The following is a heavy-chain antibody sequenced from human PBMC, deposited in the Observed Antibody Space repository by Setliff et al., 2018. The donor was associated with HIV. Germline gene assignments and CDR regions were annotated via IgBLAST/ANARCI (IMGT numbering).Heavy chain of an antibody. CDR2: VYYSGST. CDR1: GDPISTYY. CDR3: ARGNYDTSDYYTNFYYYYMDV. J-gene: IGHJ6*03. D-gene: IGHD3-22*01. V-gene: IGHV4-59*01. Sequence: KPSETLSLTCTVSGDPISTYYWSWVRKPPGKGLGWIGYVYYSGSTSYSPSLRGRITMSVDPSKNQFSLKLNSVTAADTAIYYCARGNYDTSDYYTNFYYYYMDVWGKGTAVTVSS.